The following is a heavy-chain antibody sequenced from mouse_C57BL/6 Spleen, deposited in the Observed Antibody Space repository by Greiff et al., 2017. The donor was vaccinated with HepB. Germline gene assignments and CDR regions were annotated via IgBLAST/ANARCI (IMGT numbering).Heavy chain of an antibody. CDR3: ARCLDDDYDGSGYYYAMDY. CDR2: IYPGDGDT. J-gene: IGHJ4*01. D-gene: IGHD2-4*01. CDR1: GYSFSSSW. V-gene: IGHV1-82*01. Sequence: QVQLQQSGPELVKPGASVEISCKASGYSFSSSWMNWVKQRPGKGLEWIGRIYPGDGDTNYNGKFKGKATLTADKSSSTAYMQLSSLTSEDSAVYFCARCLDDDYDGSGYYYAMDYWGQGTSVTVAS.